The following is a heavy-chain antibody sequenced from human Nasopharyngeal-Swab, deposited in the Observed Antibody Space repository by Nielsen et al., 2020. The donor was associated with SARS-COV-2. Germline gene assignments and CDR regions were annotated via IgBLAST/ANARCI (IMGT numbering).Heavy chain of an antibody. Sequence: SLKISCAASGFTFSSYGMHWVRQAPGKGLEWVAVIWYDGSNKYYADSVKGRFTISRDNSKNTLYLQMNSLRAEDTAVYYCARENDYADEYYFDYWGQGTLVTVSS. J-gene: IGHJ4*02. V-gene: IGHV3-33*01. CDR3: ARENDYADEYYFDY. CDR2: IWYDGSNK. D-gene: IGHD4-17*01. CDR1: GFTFSSYG.